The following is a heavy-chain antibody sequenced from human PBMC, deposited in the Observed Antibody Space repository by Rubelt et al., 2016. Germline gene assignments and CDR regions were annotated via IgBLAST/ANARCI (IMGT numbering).Heavy chain of an antibody. J-gene: IGHJ3*02. CDR1: GGSFSGYY. CDR2: INHSGTT. D-gene: IGHD4-17*01. V-gene: IGHV4-34*01. Sequence: QVQLQQWGAGLLKPSETLSLTCAVYGGSFSGYYWSWIRQPPGKGLEWIGEINHSGTTNYNPSLKSRVTISVDTSKNQFSLKLSSVTAADTAVYYCARASPRTVTTLAFDIWGQGTMVTVSS. CDR3: ARASPRTVTTLAFDI.